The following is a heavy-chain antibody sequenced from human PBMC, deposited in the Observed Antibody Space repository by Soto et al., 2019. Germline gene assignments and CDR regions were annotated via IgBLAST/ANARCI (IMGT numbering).Heavy chain of an antibody. CDR1: GFTFSSYA. CDR2: CSTSGGNT. CDR3: AKDVRMVTPQPSFFDY. D-gene: IGHD2-21*02. J-gene: IGHJ4*02. Sequence: GGSLRLSCAASGFTFSSYAMSWVRQAPGKGLEWVSGCSTSGGNTYYADSVKGRFTISRDNSKNTLYLQMNSLRAEDTALYYCAKDVRMVTPQPSFFDYWGQGILVTVSS. V-gene: IGHV3-23*01.